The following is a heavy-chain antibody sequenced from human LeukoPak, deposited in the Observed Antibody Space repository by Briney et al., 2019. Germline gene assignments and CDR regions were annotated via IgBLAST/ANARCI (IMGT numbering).Heavy chain of an antibody. CDR1: GFTFSSYA. D-gene: IGHD5-18*01. CDR2: ISWNSGSI. Sequence: QPGGSLRLSCAASGFTFSSYAMHWVRQAPGKGLEWVSGISWNSGSIGYADSVKGRFTISRDNAKNSLYLQMNSLRAEDTALYYCAKDRGSYGLDYWGQGTLVTVSS. V-gene: IGHV3-9*01. CDR3: AKDRGSYGLDY. J-gene: IGHJ4*02.